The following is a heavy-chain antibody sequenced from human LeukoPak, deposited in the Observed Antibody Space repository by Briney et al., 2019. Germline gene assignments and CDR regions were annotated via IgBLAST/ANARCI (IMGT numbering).Heavy chain of an antibody. CDR1: GFTFSSYG. V-gene: IGHV3-33*01. J-gene: IGHJ4*02. CDR2: IWYDGSNK. Sequence: PGRSLRLSCAASGFTFSSYGMHWVRQAPGKGLEWVAVIWYDGSNKYYADSVKGRFTISRDNSKNTLYLQMNSLRAEDTAVYYCASDLEAYYDSSGYALDYWGQGTLVTVSS. D-gene: IGHD3-22*01. CDR3: ASDLEAYYDSSGYALDY.